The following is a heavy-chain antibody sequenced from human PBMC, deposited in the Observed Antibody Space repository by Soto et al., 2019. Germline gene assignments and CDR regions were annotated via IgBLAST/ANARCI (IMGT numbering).Heavy chain of an antibody. CDR2: IKQDGSEK. V-gene: IGHV3-7*05. CDR3: ARDAEQYYDFWSGYYKTDAFEI. J-gene: IGHJ3*02. Sequence: PGGSLRLSCAASGFTFSSYWMSWVRQAPGKGLEWVANIKQDGSEKYYVDSVKGRFTISRDNAKNSLYLQMNSLRAEDTAVYYYARDAEQYYDFWSGYYKTDAFEIWGQGTMVTVSS. CDR1: GFTFSSYW. D-gene: IGHD3-3*01.